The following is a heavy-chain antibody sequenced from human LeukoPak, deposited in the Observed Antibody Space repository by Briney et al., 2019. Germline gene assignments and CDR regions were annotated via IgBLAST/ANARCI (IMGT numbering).Heavy chain of an antibody. V-gene: IGHV1-24*01. CDR3: ATPGGRGYSGYDWGTFDY. Sequence: ASVKVSCKVSGYTLTELSMHWVRQAPGKGLEWMGGFDPEDGETIYAQKFQGRVTMTEDTSTDTAYMELSSLRSEDTAVYYCATPGGRGYSGYDWGTFDYWGQGTLVTVSS. D-gene: IGHD5-12*01. J-gene: IGHJ4*02. CDR1: GYTLTELS. CDR2: FDPEDGET.